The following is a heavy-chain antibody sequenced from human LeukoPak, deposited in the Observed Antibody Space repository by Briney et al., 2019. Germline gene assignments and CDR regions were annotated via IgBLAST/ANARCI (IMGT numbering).Heavy chain of an antibody. V-gene: IGHV3-72*01. J-gene: IGHJ4*02. CDR2: IRNKANSYTT. CDR3: AKAHPRSRFDS. Sequence: GGSLRLSCAASGFTFSDHYMDWVRQAPGKGLDWVGRIRNKANSYTTEYAASVKGRFTISRDDSKDSLYLQMNSLKIEDTAVYYCAKAHPRSRFDSWGQGTLVTVSS. CDR1: GFTFSDHY. D-gene: IGHD2-15*01.